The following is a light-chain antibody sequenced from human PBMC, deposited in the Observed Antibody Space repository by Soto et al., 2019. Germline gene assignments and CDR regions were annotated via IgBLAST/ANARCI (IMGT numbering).Light chain of an antibody. CDR3: TQYATSSPT. V-gene: IGKV1-5*01. Sequence: DIQMTQSPSTLSASVGDRVTITCRASQSISSWLAWYQQRPREAPKLLIYGASSLESGVPSRFSGSGSGTEFTLTISSLQPTDFATYYCTQYATSSPTFGQGTKLEI. J-gene: IGKJ2*01. CDR1: QSISSW. CDR2: GAS.